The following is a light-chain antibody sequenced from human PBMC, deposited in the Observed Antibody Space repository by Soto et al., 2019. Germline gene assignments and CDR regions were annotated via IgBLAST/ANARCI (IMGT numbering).Light chain of an antibody. CDR1: QSLLHSNGYNY. CDR2: LGS. V-gene: IGKV2-28*01. Sequence: DIVMTQSPLSLPVTPGEPASISCRSSQSLLHSNGYNYLDWYLQKPGQSPQLLIYLGSTRASGVPGRFSGSGSGTDFTLKISRVEAEDVAVYYCMQALQTPITFGQGTRLEIK. J-gene: IGKJ5*01. CDR3: MQALQTPIT.